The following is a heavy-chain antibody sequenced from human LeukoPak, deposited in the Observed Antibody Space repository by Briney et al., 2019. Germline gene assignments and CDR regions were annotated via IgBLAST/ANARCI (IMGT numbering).Heavy chain of an antibody. D-gene: IGHD3-3*01. CDR2: INHSGST. CDR3: ARLVGGYDFWSGYWTFDY. Sequence: SSETLSLTCAVYGGSFSGYYWSWIRQPPGKGLEWIGEINHSGSTNYNPSLKSRVTISVDTSKNQFSLKLSSVTAADTAVYYCARLVGGYDFWSGYWTFDYWGQGTLVTVSS. V-gene: IGHV4-34*01. CDR1: GGSFSGYY. J-gene: IGHJ4*02.